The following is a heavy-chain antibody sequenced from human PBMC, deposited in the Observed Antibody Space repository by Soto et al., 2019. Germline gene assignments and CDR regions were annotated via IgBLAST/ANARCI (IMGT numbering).Heavy chain of an antibody. CDR1: GFSLSTSAVG. CDR3: AHLVVAGLTYYFDY. V-gene: IGHV2-5*02. J-gene: IGHJ4*02. Sequence: QITLKESGPTLVKPTQTLTLTCTFSGFSLSTSAVGVGWIRQPPGKALEWLAFIYWDDDKRYSPSLKSSLTISKYTTXTQVVLAMTNMDPVDTATYYCAHLVVAGLTYYFDYWGQGTLVTVSS. D-gene: IGHD2-15*01. CDR2: IYWDDDK.